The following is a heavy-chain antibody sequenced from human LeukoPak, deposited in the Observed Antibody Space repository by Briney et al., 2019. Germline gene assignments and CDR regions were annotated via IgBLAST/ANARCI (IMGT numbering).Heavy chain of an antibody. CDR1: AFTFSNYW. CDR2: INTDGSST. CDR3: GRGFVLVPAAIPDY. Sequence: PGGSLRLSCAASAFTFSNYWMHWVRHAPGKGLVWVSRINTDGSSTTYADSVKGRFTISRDNAKNTLYLQMNSLRAEDTAVYYCGRGFVLVPAAIPDYWGPGTLVTVSS. J-gene: IGHJ4*02. V-gene: IGHV3-74*01. D-gene: IGHD2-2*01.